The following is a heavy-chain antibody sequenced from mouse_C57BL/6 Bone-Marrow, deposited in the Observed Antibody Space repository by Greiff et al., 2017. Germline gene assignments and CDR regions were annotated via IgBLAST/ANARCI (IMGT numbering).Heavy chain of an antibody. J-gene: IGHJ2*01. CDR2: IDPSDSYT. V-gene: IGHV1-50*01. CDR3: AQTAQALYYFDY. D-gene: IGHD3-2*02. CDR1: GYTFTSYW. Sequence: QVQLKQPGAELVKPGASVKLSCKASGYTFTSYWMQRVKQRPGQGLEWIGEIDPSDSYTNYNQKFKGKATLTVDTSSSTASMQLSSLTSEDSAVDYCAQTAQALYYFDYWGQGTTLTVSS.